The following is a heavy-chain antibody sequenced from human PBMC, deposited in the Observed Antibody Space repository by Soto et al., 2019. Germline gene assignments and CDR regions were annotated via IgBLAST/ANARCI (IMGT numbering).Heavy chain of an antibody. CDR3: ARAHSIVCSTVVCYFFSIHDMDV. D-gene: IGHD2-8*01. J-gene: IGHJ6*02. CDR1: GYSFTDYH. Sequence: SVKVSCKTSGYSFTDYHIHWVRQAPGQGLEWLGRINPNSGGTSTAQKFQGWVTMTRDRSISTVYMELTRLRSDDTAVYCCARAHSIVCSTVVCYFFSIHDMDVWGQGSTVPVSS. V-gene: IGHV1-2*04. CDR2: INPNSGGT.